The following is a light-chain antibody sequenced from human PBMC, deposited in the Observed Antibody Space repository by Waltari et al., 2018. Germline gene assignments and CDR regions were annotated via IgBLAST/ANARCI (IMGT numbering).Light chain of an antibody. CDR1: IIDVGGYNY. CDR3: ASYTRSTFTWV. J-gene: IGLJ3*02. V-gene: IGLV2-14*03. Sequence: QSALTQPASVSGSTGQSITISCTANIIDVGGYNYVSWYQQHPGKVPKLMIYDVSRRPSGISNRCSGSKSGKTASLTISGLQAEDEADYYCASYTRSTFTWVFGGGTKLTVL. CDR2: DVS.